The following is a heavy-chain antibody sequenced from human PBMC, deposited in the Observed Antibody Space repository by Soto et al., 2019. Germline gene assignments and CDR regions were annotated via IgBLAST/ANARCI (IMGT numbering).Heavy chain of an antibody. D-gene: IGHD3-10*01. V-gene: IGHV1-3*01. J-gene: IGHJ4*02. CDR2: ISADTGNI. Sequence: ASVKVSCKTSGYSFSSFSLHWVRQAPGQRLEWMGWISADTGNIQYSQSFQGRVTITRDAPASTAYLELGSLTSEDTAIYYCARWRGALDYWRQGTLVTVSS. CDR1: GYSFSSFS. CDR3: ARWRGALDY.